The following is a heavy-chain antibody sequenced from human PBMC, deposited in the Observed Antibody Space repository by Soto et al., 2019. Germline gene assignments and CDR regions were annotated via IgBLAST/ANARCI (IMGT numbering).Heavy chain of an antibody. J-gene: IGHJ4*02. CDR2: INHIGSI. CDR1: GGSFSGYY. D-gene: IGHD6-25*01. Sequence: PSETPSLTCAVYGGSFSGYYWRWIRQPPGNGKEWIREINHIGSINYNPSLKSQVTTSVDTSKNQFTLTLSCVTAANTAVNYCAREIIGAINFDYWGQGTLVTVS. CDR3: AREIIGAINFDY. V-gene: IGHV4-34*01.